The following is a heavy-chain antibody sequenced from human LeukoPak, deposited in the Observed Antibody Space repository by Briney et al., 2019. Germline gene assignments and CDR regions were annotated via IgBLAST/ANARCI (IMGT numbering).Heavy chain of an antibody. CDR3: ARDSEMSTHKYYYDSSGHRNWFDA. Sequence: ASVKVSFEASGYTFTGYYMHRVRQAPGQGLEWMGWINPNSGGTNYAQKFQGRVTMTRDTSISTAYMELTRLRSDDTAVYYCARDSEMSTHKYYYDSSGHRNWFDAWGQGTLVTVSS. D-gene: IGHD3-22*01. CDR1: GYTFTGYY. V-gene: IGHV1-2*02. J-gene: IGHJ5*02. CDR2: INPNSGGT.